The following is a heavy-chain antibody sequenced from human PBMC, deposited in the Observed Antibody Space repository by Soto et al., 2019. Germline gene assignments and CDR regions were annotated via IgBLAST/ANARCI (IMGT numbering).Heavy chain of an antibody. Sequence: PSETPYITCTFSVGSISISIYCWGWIRQPPGKGLEWIESVYYSGSTYYNPSLKSRVTISVDTSKNQFSLKLSSVTAADTAVYYCARGVWFGELWYYYYGMDVWGQGTTVTVSS. CDR3: ARGVWFGELWYYYYGMDV. V-gene: IGHV4-39*01. J-gene: IGHJ6*01. CDR1: VGSISISIYC. D-gene: IGHD3-10*01. CDR2: VYYSGST.